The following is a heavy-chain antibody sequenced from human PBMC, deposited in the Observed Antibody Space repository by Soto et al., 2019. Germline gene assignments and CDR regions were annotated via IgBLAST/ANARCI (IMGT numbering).Heavy chain of an antibody. Sequence: GGSTRLSCAASGVTFSSYDMHWVRQATGKGLEWVSAIGTAGDTYYPGSVKGRFTISRENAKNSLYLQMNSLRAEDTAVYYCAREYSHYGMDAWGQGTTVTVSS. CDR1: GVTFSSYD. J-gene: IGHJ6*02. D-gene: IGHD5-18*01. CDR2: IGTAGDT. CDR3: AREYSHYGMDA. V-gene: IGHV3-13*01.